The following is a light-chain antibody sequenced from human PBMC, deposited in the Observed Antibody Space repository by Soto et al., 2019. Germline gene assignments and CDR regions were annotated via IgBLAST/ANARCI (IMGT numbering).Light chain of an antibody. CDR3: QQYGSSGT. V-gene: IGKV3-20*01. CDR1: QSVTNS. Sequence: EVGLTQSPVTLSLSTGERATLSCRASQSVTNSLAWYQQKPGQAPRLLVYDASNRATGIPTRFSGSGSGTDFTLTISRLEPEDFAVYYCQQYGSSGTFGQGTKVAIK. J-gene: IGKJ1*01. CDR2: DAS.